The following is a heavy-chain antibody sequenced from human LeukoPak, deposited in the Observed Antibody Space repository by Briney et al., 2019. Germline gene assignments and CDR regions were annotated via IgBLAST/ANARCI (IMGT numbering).Heavy chain of an antibody. CDR3: TIIPLAATLDWSDP. D-gene: IGHD6-19*01. CDR1: GYTFTGYY. Sequence: ASVKVSCKASGYTFTGYYIHWVRQAPGQGLEWMGWINPSSGGTNFAQKFQSRVTMTRDTSISTAYMELSRLTSDDTAVYYCTIIPLAATLDWSDPWGKGTLVTVSS. V-gene: IGHV1-2*02. CDR2: INPSSGGT. J-gene: IGHJ5*02.